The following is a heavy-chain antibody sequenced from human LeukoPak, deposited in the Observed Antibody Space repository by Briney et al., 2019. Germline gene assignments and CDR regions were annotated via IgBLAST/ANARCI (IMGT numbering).Heavy chain of an antibody. D-gene: IGHD2/OR15-2a*01. CDR2: INSDGSST. V-gene: IGHV3-74*01. CDR3: ARDAKIDYYYYMDV. J-gene: IGHJ6*03. CDR1: GFTFSSYW. Sequence: GVLRLSCAASGFTFSSYWMHWVRQAPGKGLVWVSRINSDGSSTSYADSVKGRFTISRDNAKNTLYLQMNSLRAEDTAVYYCARDAKIDYYYYMDVWGKGTTVTVSS.